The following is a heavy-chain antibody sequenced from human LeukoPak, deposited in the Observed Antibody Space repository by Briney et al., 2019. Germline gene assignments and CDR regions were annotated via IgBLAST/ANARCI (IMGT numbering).Heavy chain of an antibody. V-gene: IGHV3-66*01. J-gene: IGHJ4*02. CDR2: IYSGGST. CDR3: ARGLTMLED. Sequence: PGGSLRLSCSASGFTFSNFAMTWVRQAPGKGLEWVSVIYSGGSTYYADSVKGRFTISRDNSKNTLYLQMNSLRAEDTAVYYCARGLTMLEDWGQGTLVTVSS. D-gene: IGHD3-22*01. CDR1: GFTFSNFA.